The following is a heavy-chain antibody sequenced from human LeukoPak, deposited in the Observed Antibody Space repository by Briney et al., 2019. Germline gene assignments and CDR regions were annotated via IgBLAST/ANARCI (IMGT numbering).Heavy chain of an antibody. CDR3: ARRLGLRWDLQAFDI. Sequence: VASVKVSCKASGYTFTSYDINWVRQATGQGLEWMGWMNPNSGNTGYAQKFQGRVTITRNNSISTVYMELSSLRSEDTAVYYCARRLGLRWDLQAFDIWDQGTMVTVPS. V-gene: IGHV1-8*01. J-gene: IGHJ3*02. CDR2: MNPNSGNT. CDR1: GYTFTSYD. D-gene: IGHD4-23*01.